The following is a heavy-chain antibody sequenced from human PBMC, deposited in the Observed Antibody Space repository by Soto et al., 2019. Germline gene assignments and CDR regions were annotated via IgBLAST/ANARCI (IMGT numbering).Heavy chain of an antibody. D-gene: IGHD2-2*01. Sequence: SETLSLTCTISGGSISSGGYYWSWIRQHPGKGLEWIGYIYYSGSTYYNPSLKRRVTISVDTSKNQFSLRLSSVTAADTAVYYCATEPLGSTSHWFDPWGQGTLVTVSS. J-gene: IGHJ5*02. CDR1: GGSISSGGYY. CDR3: ATEPLGSTSHWFDP. V-gene: IGHV4-31*03. CDR2: IYYSGST.